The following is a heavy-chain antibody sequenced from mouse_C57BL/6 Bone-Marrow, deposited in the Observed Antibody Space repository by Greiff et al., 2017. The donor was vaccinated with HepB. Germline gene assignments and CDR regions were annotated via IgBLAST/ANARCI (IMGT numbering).Heavy chain of an antibody. CDR1: GFSLTSYG. Sequence: VKLMESGPGLVQPSQSLSITCTVSGFSLTSYGVHWVRQSPGKGLEWLGVIWSGGSTDYNAAFISRLSISKDNSKSQVFFKMNSLQADDTAIYYCARSYDYDVRYAMDYWGQGTSVTVSS. CDR3: ARSYDYDVRYAMDY. CDR2: IWSGGST. D-gene: IGHD2-4*01. V-gene: IGHV2-2*01. J-gene: IGHJ4*01.